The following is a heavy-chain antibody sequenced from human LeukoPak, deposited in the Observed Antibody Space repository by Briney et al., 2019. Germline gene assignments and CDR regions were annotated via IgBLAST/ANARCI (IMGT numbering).Heavy chain of an antibody. CDR3: ARIRDTKKYYFDY. J-gene: IGHJ4*02. V-gene: IGHV4-4*02. CDR1: GGSISSSNW. D-gene: IGHD5-18*01. CDR2: IYHSGTT. Sequence: SETLSLTCAVSGGSISSSNWWSWVRQPPGKGLEWIGEIYHSGTTNYNPSLKSRVTISVDKSKNQFSLKLSSVTAADTAVYYCARIRDTKKYYFDYWGQGTLVTVSS.